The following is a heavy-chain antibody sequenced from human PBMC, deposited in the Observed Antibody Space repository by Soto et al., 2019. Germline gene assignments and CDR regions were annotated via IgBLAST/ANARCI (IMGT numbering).Heavy chain of an antibody. CDR1: GDSIRSYY. D-gene: IGHD3-3*01. J-gene: IGHJ4*02. CDR2: VYYGGST. Sequence: QVQLQESGPGLVKSSETLSLTCTVSGDSIRSYYWTWIRQPPGRGLEWIGHVYYGGSTNYNPSLKSRVTLSLDTSKNQFSVRLAYMTAADRAVYYCAGEGALATFGVVWGQGTRVTVSS. V-gene: IGHV4-59*01. CDR3: AGEGALATFGVV.